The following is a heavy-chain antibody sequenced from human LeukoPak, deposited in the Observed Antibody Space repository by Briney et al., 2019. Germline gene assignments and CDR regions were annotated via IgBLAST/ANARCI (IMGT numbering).Heavy chain of an antibody. CDR3: AKVGSTVTTYYYYYMDV. D-gene: IGHD4-11*01. Sequence: PGGSLRLSCAASGFTFSSYAMSWVRQAPGTGLEWVSAISGVGGSTFYADSVKGRFTISRDNSQNTLYLQMNSLRAEDTAVYYCAKVGSTVTTYYYYYMDVWGKGTTVAVSS. CDR1: GFTFSSYA. J-gene: IGHJ6*03. V-gene: IGHV3-23*01. CDR2: ISGVGGST.